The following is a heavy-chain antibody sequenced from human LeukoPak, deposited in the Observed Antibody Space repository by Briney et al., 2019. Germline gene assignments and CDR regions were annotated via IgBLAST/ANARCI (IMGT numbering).Heavy chain of an antibody. CDR2: INHSGST. J-gene: IGHJ5*02. V-gene: IGHV4-34*01. D-gene: IGHD1/OR15-1a*01. CDR1: GGSFSGYY. Sequence: SETLSLTCAVYGGSFSGYYWSWIRQSPGKGLEWIGEINHSGSTNYNPSLKSRVTISVDTSKNQFSLKLSSVTAADTAVYYCARTRGREQNWFDPWGQGTLVTVSS. CDR3: ARTRGREQNWFDP.